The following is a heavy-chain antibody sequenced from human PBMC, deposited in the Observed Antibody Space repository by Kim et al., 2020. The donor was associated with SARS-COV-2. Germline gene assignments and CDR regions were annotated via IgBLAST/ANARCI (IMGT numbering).Heavy chain of an antibody. V-gene: IGHV5-51*01. J-gene: IGHJ6*02. CDR1: GYSFTSYW. CDR2: IYPGDSDT. CDR3: ARHRTNQDYSNERYNLQGGYYGMDV. Sequence: GESLKISCKGSGYSFTSYWIGWVRQMPGKGLEWMGIIYPGDSDTRYSPSFQGQVTISADKSISTAYLQWSSLKASDTAMYYCARHRTNQDYSNERYNLQGGYYGMDVWGQGTTVTVSS. D-gene: IGHD4-4*01.